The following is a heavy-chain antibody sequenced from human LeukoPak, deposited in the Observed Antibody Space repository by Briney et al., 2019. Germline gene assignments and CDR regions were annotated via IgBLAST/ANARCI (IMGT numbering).Heavy chain of an antibody. CDR1: GFTVSSNY. J-gene: IGHJ4*02. Sequence: PGGSLRLSCAASGFTVSSNYMSWVRQAPGKGLEWVSVIYSGGSTYYADSVKGRFTISRDNSKNTLYLQMNSLRAEDTAVYYCARARPVAGLDYWGQGTLVTVSS. V-gene: IGHV3-53*01. D-gene: IGHD6-19*01. CDR2: IYSGGST. CDR3: ARARPVAGLDY.